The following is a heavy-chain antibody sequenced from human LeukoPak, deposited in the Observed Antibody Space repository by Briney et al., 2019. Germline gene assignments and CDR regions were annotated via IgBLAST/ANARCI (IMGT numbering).Heavy chain of an antibody. CDR3: ARDAPSQYYYYGMDV. V-gene: IGHV3-66*02. Sequence: GGSLRLSCAASGFTVSSNYMSWVRQAPGKGLEWVSVIYSGGSTYYADSVKGRFTISRDNSKNTLYLQMNSLRAEDTAVYYCARDAPSQYYYYGMDVWGQGTTVTVS. J-gene: IGHJ6*02. CDR1: GFTVSSNY. CDR2: IYSGGST.